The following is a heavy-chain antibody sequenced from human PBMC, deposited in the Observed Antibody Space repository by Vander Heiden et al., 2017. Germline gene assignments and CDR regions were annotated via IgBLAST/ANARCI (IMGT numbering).Heavy chain of an antibody. Sequence: QVQLVQSGAEVKKPGSSVKVSCKASGGTFSSYAISWVRQAPGQGLEWMGGIIPIFGTANYAQKFQGRVTITADESTSTAYMELSSLRSEDTAVYYCVAGGAYCGGDCFGSSDFQHWGQGTLVTVSS. J-gene: IGHJ1*01. CDR1: GGTFSSYA. D-gene: IGHD2-21*02. CDR2: IIPIFGTA. CDR3: VAGGAYCGGDCFGSSDFQH. V-gene: IGHV1-69*01.